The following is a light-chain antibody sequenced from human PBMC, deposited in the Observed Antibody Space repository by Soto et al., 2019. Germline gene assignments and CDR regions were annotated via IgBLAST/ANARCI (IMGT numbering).Light chain of an antibody. CDR3: LQRNNWPPWT. V-gene: IGKV3-11*01. CDR2: DAS. J-gene: IGKJ1*01. Sequence: EIVLTQSPATLSLSPGERATLSCRASESVSSYLAWYQQKPGQAPRLLIYDASNRATGIPARFSGSGSGTDFTLTISSLEPDDFAIYYCLQRNNWPPWTFGQGTKVEIK. CDR1: ESVSSY.